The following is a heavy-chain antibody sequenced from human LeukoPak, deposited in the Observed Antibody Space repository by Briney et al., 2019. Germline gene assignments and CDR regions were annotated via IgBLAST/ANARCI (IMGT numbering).Heavy chain of an antibody. D-gene: IGHD2-2*01. J-gene: IGHJ6*02. Sequence: GESLRLSCAASGFTFSSYWMHWVRQAPGKGLVWVSRINSDGSSTNYADSVKGRFTISRDSAKDTLYLQMNSLRAEDTAVYYCARERGYQLLTYYYYGMDVWGQGTTVTVSS. CDR1: GFTFSSYW. CDR3: ARERGYQLLTYYYYGMDV. CDR2: INSDGSST. V-gene: IGHV3-74*01.